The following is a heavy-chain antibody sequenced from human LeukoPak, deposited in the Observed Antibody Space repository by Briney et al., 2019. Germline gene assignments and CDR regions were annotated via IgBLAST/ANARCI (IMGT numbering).Heavy chain of an antibody. Sequence: GGSLRLSCAASGYTVSSNYMSWVRQAPGKGLEWVSVIYSGGSTYYADSVKGRFSISRDNSKNTLYLLMNSLRAEDTAVYYCARDHGYSHGCAYYCEYWGQGTLVTVSS. V-gene: IGHV3-66*01. D-gene: IGHD5-18*01. CDR2: IYSGGST. CDR1: GYTVSSNY. CDR3: ARDHGYSHGCAYYCEY. J-gene: IGHJ4*02.